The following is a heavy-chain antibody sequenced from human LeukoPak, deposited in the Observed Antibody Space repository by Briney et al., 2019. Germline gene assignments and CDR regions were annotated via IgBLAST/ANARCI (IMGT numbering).Heavy chain of an antibody. Sequence: SGPTLLKPPQTLTLTCTFSGFSLSTSGVGVGWIRQPPGKALEWLALIYWDDDKRYSPSLKSRLTITKDTSKNQVVLTMTNMDPVDTATYYCAHAHITIFGVVISDSWFDPWGQGTLVTVSS. CDR2: IYWDDDK. V-gene: IGHV2-5*02. CDR1: GFSLSTSGVG. D-gene: IGHD3-3*01. CDR3: AHAHITIFGVVISDSWFDP. J-gene: IGHJ5*02.